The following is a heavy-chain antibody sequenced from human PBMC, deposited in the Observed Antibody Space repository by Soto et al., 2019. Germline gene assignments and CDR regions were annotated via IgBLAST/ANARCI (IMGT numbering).Heavy chain of an antibody. V-gene: IGHV1-8*01. Sequence: ASVKVSCKASGYTFTSYDINWVRQATGQGLEWMGWMNPNSGNTGYAQKFQGRVTMTRNTSISTACMELSSLRSEDTAVYYCARDRSSSSKFWFDPWGQGTLVTVSS. D-gene: IGHD6-6*01. J-gene: IGHJ5*02. CDR2: MNPNSGNT. CDR3: ARDRSSSSKFWFDP. CDR1: GYTFTSYD.